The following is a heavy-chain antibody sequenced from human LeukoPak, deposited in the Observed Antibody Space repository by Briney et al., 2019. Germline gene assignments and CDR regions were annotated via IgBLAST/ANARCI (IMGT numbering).Heavy chain of an antibody. Sequence: PGGSLRLSCAASGFTFSSYWMHWVRQAPGKGLVWVSRINSDGSSTSYADSVKGRFTISRDNAKNTLYLQMNSLRAEDTAVYYCARVGQITMIPFDYWGQETLVTVSS. D-gene: IGHD3-22*01. V-gene: IGHV3-74*01. J-gene: IGHJ4*02. CDR3: ARVGQITMIPFDY. CDR2: INSDGSST. CDR1: GFTFSSYW.